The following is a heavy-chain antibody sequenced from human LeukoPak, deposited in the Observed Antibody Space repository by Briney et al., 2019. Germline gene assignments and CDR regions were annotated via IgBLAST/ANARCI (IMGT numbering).Heavy chain of an antibody. J-gene: IGHJ4*02. CDR3: ASFRYCTNGVCYTDRDDFDY. D-gene: IGHD2-8*01. Sequence: PGGSLRLSCAGSGFTFSSHWIGWVRQAPGKGLEWVSSISSSSSYIYYADSVKGRFTISRDNAKNSLYLQMNSLRAEDTAVHYCASFRYCTNGVCYTDRDDFDYWGQGTLVTVSS. CDR1: GFTFSSHW. CDR2: ISSSSSYI. V-gene: IGHV3-21*01.